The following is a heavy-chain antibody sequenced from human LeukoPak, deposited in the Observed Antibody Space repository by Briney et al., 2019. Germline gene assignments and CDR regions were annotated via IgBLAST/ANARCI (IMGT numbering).Heavy chain of an antibody. CDR3: ARDQYYYGSGSYAFDI. J-gene: IGHJ3*02. CDR1: GDSICYFY. CDR2: VASSGNT. D-gene: IGHD3-10*01. Sequence: SETLSLTCSVSGDSICYFYWSWIRQAAGKGLEWIGRVASSGNTDYNASLKSRVTMSVDTSKNQLSLKVISVTAADTAVYYCARDQYYYGSGSYAFDIWGQGTMVTVST. V-gene: IGHV4-4*07.